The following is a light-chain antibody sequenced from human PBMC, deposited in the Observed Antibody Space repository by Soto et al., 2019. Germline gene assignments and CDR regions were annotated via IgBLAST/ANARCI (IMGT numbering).Light chain of an antibody. V-gene: IGLV1-44*01. CDR1: NSNIGINT. CDR2: NND. CDR3: AAWDDSLNGWV. Sequence: QPVLTQPPSASGTPGQRVTMSCSGSNSNIGINTVNWYQQLPGTAPKLLIYNNDQRPSGVPDRFSGSKSGTSASLAISGLQSEDEADYYCAAWDDSLNGWVFGGGTKLTVL. J-gene: IGLJ3*02.